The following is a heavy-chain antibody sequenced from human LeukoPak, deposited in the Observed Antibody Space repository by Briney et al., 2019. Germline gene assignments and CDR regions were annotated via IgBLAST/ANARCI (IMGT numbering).Heavy chain of an antibody. V-gene: IGHV4-30-2*01. D-gene: IGHD6-6*01. Sequence: PSETLSLTCTVSGGSISSGGYYWSWIRQPPGKGLEWIGYIYHSGSTYYNPSLKSRVTISVDRSKNQFSLKLSSVTAADTAVYYCARDPIAARRPASDYWGQGTLVTVSS. CDR3: ARDPIAARRPASDY. CDR1: GGSISSGGYY. CDR2: IYHSGST. J-gene: IGHJ4*02.